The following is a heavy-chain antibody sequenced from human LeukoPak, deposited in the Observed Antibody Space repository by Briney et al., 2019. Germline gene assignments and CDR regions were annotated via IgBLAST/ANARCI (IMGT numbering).Heavy chain of an antibody. J-gene: IGHJ4*02. CDR3: AKRQYSSSWYYPQFDY. D-gene: IGHD6-13*01. Sequence: GGSLRLSCAASGFTFSDYYMSWIRQAPGKGLEWVSAISGSGGSTYYADSVKGRFTISRDNSKNTLYLQMNSLRAEDMAVYYCAKRQYSSSWYYPQFDYWGQGTLVTVSS. CDR2: ISGSGGST. V-gene: IGHV3-23*01. CDR1: GFTFSDYY.